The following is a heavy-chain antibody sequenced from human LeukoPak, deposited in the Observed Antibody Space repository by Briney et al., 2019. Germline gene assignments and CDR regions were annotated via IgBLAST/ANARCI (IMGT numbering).Heavy chain of an antibody. J-gene: IGHJ6*02. V-gene: IGHV3-48*02. CDR3: ARAMVRGVSYYYYYGMDV. CDR1: GFTFGSYS. CDR2: ISSSSSTI. Sequence: GGSLRLSCAASGFTFGSYSMNWVRQAPGKGLEWVSYISSSSSTIYYADSVKGRFTISRDNAKNSLYLQMNSLRDEDTAVYYCARAMVRGVSYYYYYGMDVWGQGTTVTVSS. D-gene: IGHD3-10*01.